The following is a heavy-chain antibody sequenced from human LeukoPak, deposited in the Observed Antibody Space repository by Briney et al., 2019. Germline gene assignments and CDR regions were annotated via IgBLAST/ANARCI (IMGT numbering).Heavy chain of an antibody. Sequence: GGSLRLSCAASGFTLDDYAMHWVRQAPGTGLKGVSGISWNSGSIGYADSVKGRFTISRDNAKNTLYLQMNSLIAEDMALHYCAKDLGPTVSTPAFDSWGQGTLVTVSS. CDR1: GFTLDDYA. D-gene: IGHD5/OR15-5a*01. V-gene: IGHV3-9*03. CDR2: ISWNSGSI. CDR3: AKDLGPTVSTPAFDS. J-gene: IGHJ4*02.